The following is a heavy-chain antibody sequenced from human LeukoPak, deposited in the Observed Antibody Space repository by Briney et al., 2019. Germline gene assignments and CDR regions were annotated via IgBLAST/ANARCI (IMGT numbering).Heavy chain of an antibody. CDR2: ISGSGGST. CDR3: AKGPRLYYYDSSGYYGMDV. D-gene: IGHD3-22*01. J-gene: IGHJ6*02. CDR1: GFTFSSYA. Sequence: GGSLRLSCAASGFTFSSYAMSWVRQAPGKGLEWVSAISGSGGSTYYADSVKGRFTISRDNSKNALYLQMNSLRAEDTAVYYCAKGPRLYYYDSSGYYGMDVGGQGTTVTVSS. V-gene: IGHV3-23*01.